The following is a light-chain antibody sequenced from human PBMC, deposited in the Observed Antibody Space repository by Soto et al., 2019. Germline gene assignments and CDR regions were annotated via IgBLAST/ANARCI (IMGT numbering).Light chain of an antibody. Sequence: DILMTQSPSTLSASVGDRVTITCRASQSVRSWLAWYQQKPGVAPKVLIYDASRLQSGVPLRFSSGGSGTEFTLTISSLQPDDFATYYCQQYDSYSPTFGQGTKVEIK. J-gene: IGKJ1*01. V-gene: IGKV1-5*01. CDR3: QQYDSYSPT. CDR2: DAS. CDR1: QSVRSW.